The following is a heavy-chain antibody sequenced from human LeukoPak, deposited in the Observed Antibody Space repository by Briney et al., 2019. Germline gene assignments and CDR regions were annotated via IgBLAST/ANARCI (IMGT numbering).Heavy chain of an antibody. J-gene: IGHJ4*02. D-gene: IGHD6-13*01. Sequence: SETLSLTCTVSGGSISSSSYYWSWIRQPPGKGLEWIGEINHSGSTNYNPSLKSRVTISVDTSKNQFSLKLSSVTAADTAVYYCARGAGPPRYPPLSRTIKQHLQNYFDYWGQGTLVTVSS. V-gene: IGHV4-39*07. CDR3: ARGAGPPRYPPLSRTIKQHLQNYFDY. CDR2: INHSGST. CDR1: GGSISSSSYY.